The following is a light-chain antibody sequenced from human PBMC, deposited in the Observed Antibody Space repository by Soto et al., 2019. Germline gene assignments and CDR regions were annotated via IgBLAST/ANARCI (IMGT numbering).Light chain of an antibody. Sequence: DIQMTQSPSTLSGSVGDRVTITCRASQTISSWLAWYQQKPGKAPKLLIYKASTLKSGVPSRFSGSGSGTEFTLTISSLQPEDFATYYCQQADTFPWTFGQGTKVEIK. J-gene: IGKJ1*01. CDR3: QQADTFPWT. V-gene: IGKV1-5*03. CDR2: KAS. CDR1: QTISSW.